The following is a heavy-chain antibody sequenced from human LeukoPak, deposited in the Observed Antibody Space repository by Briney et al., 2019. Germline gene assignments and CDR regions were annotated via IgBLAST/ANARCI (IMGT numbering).Heavy chain of an antibody. V-gene: IGHV3-23*01. CDR3: AKDRYSYAFEYSDS. D-gene: IGHD5-18*01. CDR1: GFTFSSYA. J-gene: IGHJ4*02. CDR2: ISGSGGST. Sequence: GGSLRLSRAASGFTFSSYAMSWVRQAPGKGLEWVSAISGSGGSTYHADSVKGRFTISRDNSKNTLSLQVSSLRTEDTAVYYCAKDRYSYAFEYSDSWGQGTLVTVSS.